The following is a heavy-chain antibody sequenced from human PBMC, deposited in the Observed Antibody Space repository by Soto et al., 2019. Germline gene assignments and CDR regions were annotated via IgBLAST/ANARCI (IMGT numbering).Heavy chain of an antibody. Sequence: QVQLVQSGAEVKKPGASVKVSCQASGYTFTGYYMHWVRQAPGQGLDWLGWINPNSGGTNYAQKFQGWVTMTRDTSISTAYMKLSRLRSDETAVYYCAIGREGTPATRGSNWFDPWGQGTLVTVSS. D-gene: IGHD1-1*01. CDR2: INPNSGGT. V-gene: IGHV1-2*04. CDR1: GYTFTGYY. J-gene: IGHJ5*02. CDR3: AIGREGTPATRGSNWFDP.